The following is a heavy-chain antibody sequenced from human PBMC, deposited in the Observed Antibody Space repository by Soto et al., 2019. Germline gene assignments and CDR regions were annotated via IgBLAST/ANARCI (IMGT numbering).Heavy chain of an antibody. Sequence: QVQLVQSGAEVKKPGASVKVSCTTSGYTFTSHDINWVRQATGQGFEWMGWMNPNSGYTGYAQKFQGRVSMTRDTCISTGNMELSSLISVDTAVYHLLVYVISFGPLGQGTLVTVSS. CDR2: MNPNSGYT. CDR1: GYTFTSHD. J-gene: IGHJ5*02. CDR3: LVYVISFGP. D-gene: IGHD2-2*02. V-gene: IGHV1-8*02.